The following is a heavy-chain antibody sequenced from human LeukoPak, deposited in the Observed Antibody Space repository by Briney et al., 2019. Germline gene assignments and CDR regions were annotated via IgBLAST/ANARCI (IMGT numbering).Heavy chain of an antibody. CDR1: GFTFSSYG. Sequence: PGGSLRLSCAASGFTFSSYGMHWVRQAPGKGLEWVALIWYDGSNKYYADSVKGRFTISRDNSKNTLYLQMNSLRAEDTAVYYCARGYYSGGTCYDVDYWGQGTLVTVSS. CDR3: ARGYYSGGTCYDVDY. V-gene: IGHV3-33*01. D-gene: IGHD2-15*01. CDR2: IWYDGSNK. J-gene: IGHJ4*02.